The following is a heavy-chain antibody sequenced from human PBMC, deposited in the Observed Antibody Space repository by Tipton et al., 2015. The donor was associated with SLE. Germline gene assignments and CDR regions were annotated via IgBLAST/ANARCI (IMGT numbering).Heavy chain of an antibody. Sequence: TLSLTCTVSGGPISSHYWSWIRQSAGKGLEWIGRISSTGSTNYNPSLRSRVIMSVDTSRNQFSLTLTSVTAADTAHYFCARGYYDMWTGYYSFDYWGQGTLVTVSS. V-gene: IGHV4-4*07. CDR1: GGPISSHY. D-gene: IGHD3-9*01. J-gene: IGHJ4*02. CDR3: ARGYYDMWTGYYSFDY. CDR2: ISSTGST.